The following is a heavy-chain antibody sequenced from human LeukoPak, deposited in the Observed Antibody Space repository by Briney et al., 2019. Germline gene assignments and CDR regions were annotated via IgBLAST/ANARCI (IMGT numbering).Heavy chain of an antibody. Sequence: ASVKVSCKVSGYTLTELSMHWVRQAPGKGLEWMGGFDPEDGETIYAQKFQGRVTMTEDTSTDTAYMELSSLRSEDTAEYYCVRPAHARGGPWFDPCGQGTLVTVSS. CDR2: FDPEDGET. CDR3: VRPAHARGGPWFDP. J-gene: IGHJ5*02. D-gene: IGHD1-14*01. CDR1: GYTLTELS. V-gene: IGHV1-24*01.